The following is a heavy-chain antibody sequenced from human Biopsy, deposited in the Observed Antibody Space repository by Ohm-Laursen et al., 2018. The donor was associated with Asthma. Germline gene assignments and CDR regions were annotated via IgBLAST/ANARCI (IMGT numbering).Heavy chain of an antibody. D-gene: IGHD2-15*01. Sequence: TLSLTCTVSGGSIRSHDWTWIRLPPGKGLEYIGDVSHTGSTNYNPSLKSRVTMSLDTSKNQFSLRLTSVTPADTAVYYCARLAECSGGACYSYGWFDPWGHGTRVTVSS. CDR1: GGSIRSHD. J-gene: IGHJ5*02. V-gene: IGHV4-59*11. CDR3: ARLAECSGGACYSYGWFDP. CDR2: VSHTGST.